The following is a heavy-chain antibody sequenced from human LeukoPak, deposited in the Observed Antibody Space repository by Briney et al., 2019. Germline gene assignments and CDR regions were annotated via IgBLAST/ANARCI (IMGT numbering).Heavy chain of an antibody. D-gene: IGHD5-12*01. CDR3: AKGGGYESAGDY. V-gene: IGHV3-30*18. CDR1: GFTFSSYG. Sequence: PGRSLRLSCAASGFTFSSYGMHWVRQAPGKGLEWVAVISYDGSNKYYADSVKGRFTISRDNSKNTLYLQMNSLRAEDTAVYYCAKGGGYESAGDYWGQGTLVTVSS. J-gene: IGHJ4*02. CDR2: ISYDGSNK.